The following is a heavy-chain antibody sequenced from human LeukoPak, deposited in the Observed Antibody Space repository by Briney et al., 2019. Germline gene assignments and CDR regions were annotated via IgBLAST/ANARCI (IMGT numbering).Heavy chain of an antibody. CDR3: ARGQQLVRGFDY. V-gene: IGHV4-59*01. J-gene: IGHJ4*02. Sequence: SETLSLTCTVSGGSISSYYWSWIRQPPGKGLEWIGYIYYSGSTNYNPSLKSRVTISVDTSKNQFSLKLSSVTAADTAVYYCARGQQLVRGFDYWGQGTLVTVSS. CDR1: GGSISSYY. CDR2: IYYSGST. D-gene: IGHD6-6*01.